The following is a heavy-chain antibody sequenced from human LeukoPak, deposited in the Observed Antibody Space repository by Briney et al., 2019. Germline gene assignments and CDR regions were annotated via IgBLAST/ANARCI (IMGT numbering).Heavy chain of an antibody. CDR2: INSDGSST. V-gene: IGHV3-74*01. CDR3: ASEKYYYDSSGYYGDY. J-gene: IGHJ4*02. Sequence: PGGSLRLSCAASGFTFSSYWMHWVRHAPGKGLVWVSRINSDGSSTSYADSVKGRFTISRDNAKNTLYLQMNSLRAEDTAVYYCASEKYYYDSSGYYGDYWGQGTLVTVSS. D-gene: IGHD3-22*01. CDR1: GFTFSSYW.